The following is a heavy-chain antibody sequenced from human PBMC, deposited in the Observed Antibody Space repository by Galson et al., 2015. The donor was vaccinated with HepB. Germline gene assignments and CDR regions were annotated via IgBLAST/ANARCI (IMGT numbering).Heavy chain of an antibody. CDR2: ISSSSSYI. CDR1: GFTFSSYS. J-gene: IGHJ6*02. Sequence: SLRLSCAASGFTFSSYSMNWVRQAPGKGLEWVSSISSSSSYIYYADSVKGRFTISRDNAKNSLYLQMNSLRAEDTAVYYCARVVSRLRQAPLYYYYGMDVWGQGTTVTVSS. CDR3: ARVVSRLRQAPLYYYYGMDV. V-gene: IGHV3-21*01. D-gene: IGHD5-12*01.